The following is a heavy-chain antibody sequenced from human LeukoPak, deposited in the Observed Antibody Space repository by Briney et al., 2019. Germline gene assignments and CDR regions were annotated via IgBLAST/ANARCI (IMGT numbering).Heavy chain of an antibody. Sequence: TGGPLRLSCAASGFTFSSYWMSWVRQAPGKGLEWVADIKQDGSEKYYVDSVKGRFTISRDNAKNSLYLQMNSLRAEDTAVYYCASPLRGYCSSTSCYSLWGQGTLVTVSS. CDR2: IKQDGSEK. CDR3: ASPLRGYCSSTSCYSL. J-gene: IGHJ4*02. D-gene: IGHD2-2*01. V-gene: IGHV3-7*01. CDR1: GFTFSSYW.